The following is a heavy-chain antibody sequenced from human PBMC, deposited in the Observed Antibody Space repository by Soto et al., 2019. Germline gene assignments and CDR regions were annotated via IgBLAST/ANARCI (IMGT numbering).Heavy chain of an antibody. J-gene: IGHJ4*01. V-gene: IGHV3-72*01. CDR3: SVRYDTRAMVLVY. CDR1: GFIFSDHY. D-gene: IGHD3-22*01. Sequence: GGSLRLSXVVSGFIFSDHYMDWVRQAPGKGPEWVGRSRDKANSYTTEYAASVDGRFSVSRDDSKNSLYLQMNSLKIEDTAVYYCSVRYDTRAMVLVYWGPGTLVPVSS. CDR2: SRDKANSYTT.